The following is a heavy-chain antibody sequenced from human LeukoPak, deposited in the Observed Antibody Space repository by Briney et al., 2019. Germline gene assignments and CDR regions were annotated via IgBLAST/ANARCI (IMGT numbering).Heavy chain of an antibody. CDR2: VYNSGDT. CDR1: GGSTSSDY. Sequence: PSETLSLTCTVSGGSTSSDYWSWIRQSPGKGLEWVGYVYNSGDTGKNPSLKSRVTILLDTSKNQCSLKLTSVSATDTAVYYCARLKLGAYFDLWGRGTLVAVSS. CDR3: ARLKLGAYFDL. V-gene: IGHV4-59*08. D-gene: IGHD3-16*01. J-gene: IGHJ2*01.